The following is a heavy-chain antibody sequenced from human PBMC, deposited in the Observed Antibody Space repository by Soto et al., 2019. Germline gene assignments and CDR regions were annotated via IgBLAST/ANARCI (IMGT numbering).Heavy chain of an antibody. J-gene: IGHJ6*02. V-gene: IGHV1-58*01. CDR3: AALYCSSTSCFGPYGMDV. Sequence: GASVKVSCKASGFTFTSSAVQWVRQARGQRLEWIGWIVVGSGNTNYAQKFQERVTITRDMSTSTAYMELSSLRSEDTAVYYCAALYCSSTSCFGPYGMDVWGQGTTVTVSS. D-gene: IGHD2-2*01. CDR1: GFTFTSSA. CDR2: IVVGSGNT.